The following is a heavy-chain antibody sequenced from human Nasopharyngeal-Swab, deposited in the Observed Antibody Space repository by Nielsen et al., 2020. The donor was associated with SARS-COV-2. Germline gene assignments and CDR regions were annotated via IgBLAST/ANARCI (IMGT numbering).Heavy chain of an antibody. CDR3: ARAGRVGDAFVGLDV. V-gene: IGHV4-59*12. Sequence: SETLSLTCTVSGGSISSYYWSWIRQSPGKGLEWLGCIFYRGNTNYNPSLMSRVTISVDTSKNQFSLKLRSVTAADTAVYYCARAGRVGDAFVGLDVWGQGTTVTVSS. CDR1: GGSISSYY. D-gene: IGHD3-16*01. CDR2: IFYRGNT. J-gene: IGHJ6*02.